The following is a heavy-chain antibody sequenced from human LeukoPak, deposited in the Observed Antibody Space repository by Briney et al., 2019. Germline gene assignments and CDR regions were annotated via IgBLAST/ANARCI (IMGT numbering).Heavy chain of an antibody. CDR1: GDSFSRFGGA. D-gene: IGHD4-23*01. Sequence: SQTLSLTCAISGDSFSRFGGAWHWLRQSPSRGLEWLGSAYYRSKWSNDYAPSVRSRINISPDTSQNQFSLQLNSVTPDDTAVYYCARGSNSALDIWGRGTMVTVSS. CDR3: ARGSNSALDI. V-gene: IGHV6-1*01. J-gene: IGHJ3*02. CDR2: AYYRSKWSN.